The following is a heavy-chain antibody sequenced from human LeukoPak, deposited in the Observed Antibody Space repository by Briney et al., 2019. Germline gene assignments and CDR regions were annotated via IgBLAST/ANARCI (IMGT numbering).Heavy chain of an antibody. CDR3: AKDRYCSGGSCLGGMNY. Sequence: PGGSLRLSCAASGFTFSSYAMSWVRQAPGKGLEWVSAISGSGGSTYYADSVKGRFTISRDNSKNTLYLQMNSLRAEDTAVYYCAKDRYCSGGSCLGGMNYWGQGTLVTVSS. J-gene: IGHJ4*02. D-gene: IGHD2-15*01. V-gene: IGHV3-23*01. CDR1: GFTFSSYA. CDR2: ISGSGGST.